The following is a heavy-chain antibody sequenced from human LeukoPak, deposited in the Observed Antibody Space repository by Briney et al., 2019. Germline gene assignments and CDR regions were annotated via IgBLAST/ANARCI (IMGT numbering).Heavy chain of an antibody. V-gene: IGHV3-74*01. CDR2: INGDGSST. D-gene: IGHD2-2*01. J-gene: IGHJ6*02. CDR3: ARNYIVVVPSGMACYYYGMDV. Sequence: GGSLRLSCAASGFTFSSYWMHWVRQVPGKGLVWVSRINGDGSSTTYADSVKGRFTISRDNAKNTLYLQMNSLRAEDAAVYYCARNYIVVVPSGMACYYYGMDVWGQGTRSPSP. CDR1: GFTFSSYW.